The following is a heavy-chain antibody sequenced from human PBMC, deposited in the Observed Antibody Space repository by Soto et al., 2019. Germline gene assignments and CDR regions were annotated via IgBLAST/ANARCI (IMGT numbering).Heavy chain of an antibody. CDR3: ARDVFRYYYDSSGYYPDY. J-gene: IGHJ4*02. CDR1: GFTFSSYA. D-gene: IGHD3-22*01. CDR2: ISYDGSNK. Sequence: GGSLRLSCAASGFTFSSYAMHWVRQAPGKGLEWVAVISYDGSNKYYADSVKGRFTISRDNSKNTLYLQMNSLRAEDTAVYYCARDVFRYYYDSSGYYPDYWGQGTLVTVSS. V-gene: IGHV3-30-3*01.